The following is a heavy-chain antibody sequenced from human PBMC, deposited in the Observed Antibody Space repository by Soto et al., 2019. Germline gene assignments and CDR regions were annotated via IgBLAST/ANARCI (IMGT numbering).Heavy chain of an antibody. V-gene: IGHV1-46*01. J-gene: IGHJ4*02. CDR1: GYSFISHY. Sequence: QVQLVQSGAEVTRPGASVKVSCKASGYSFISHYIHWVRQAPGQGLEWMGFINPSGGSATLAQKFQGRVTMTRDTSTSTVYMELTILRSEDAAVYYCARDYLSSKLSLSYFDFWGQGTLVTVSS. CDR2: INPSGGSA. CDR3: ARDYLSSKLSLSYFDF. D-gene: IGHD2-2*01.